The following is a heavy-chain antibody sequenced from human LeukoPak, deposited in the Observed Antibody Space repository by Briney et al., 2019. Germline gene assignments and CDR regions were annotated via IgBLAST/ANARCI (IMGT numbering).Heavy chain of an antibody. CDR1: GFTVSSNY. D-gene: IGHD3-10*01. V-gene: IGHV3-53*01. CDR2: IYSGGST. J-gene: IGHJ6*03. Sequence: GGSLRLSCVASGFTVSSNYMSWVRQAPGKGLEWVSVIYSGGSTYYADSVKDRFTISRDNSKNTLYLQMNSLRAEDTAVYYCASGSGSYRTPYYYMDVWGTGTTVTVSS. CDR3: ASGSGSYRTPYYYMDV.